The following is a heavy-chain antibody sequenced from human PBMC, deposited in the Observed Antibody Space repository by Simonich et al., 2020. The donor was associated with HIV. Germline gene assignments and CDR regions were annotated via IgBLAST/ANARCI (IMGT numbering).Heavy chain of an antibody. Sequence: QVQLQESGPGLVKPSETLSLTCSVSRGSISRYSWSWILQPPGKGQEWIGYIFDNGHTNSNPSLKSRVPISGDTSKTQFSPKLISVTAADTAVYYCARRPGIAVAGTGAFDIWGQGTLVTVSS. D-gene: IGHD6-19*01. CDR2: IFDNGHT. CDR1: RGSISRYS. CDR3: ARRPGIAVAGTGAFDI. J-gene: IGHJ4*02. V-gene: IGHV4-59*08.